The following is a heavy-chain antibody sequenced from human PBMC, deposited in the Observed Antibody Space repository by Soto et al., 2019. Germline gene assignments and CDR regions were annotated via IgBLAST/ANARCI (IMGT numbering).Heavy chain of an antibody. CDR2: INPKSGDT. J-gene: IGHJ4*02. Sequence: QVQLVQSGAEVKKPGASVKVSCKASGYTFTSYAMHWVRQAPGQGLEWMGWINPKSGDTEYAQNFQGWVTMTRDTSISTAYMELSRLKSDDTAVYYCASGGSTVTREFDYWGQGTLVSVSS. D-gene: IGHD4-17*01. CDR1: GYTFTSYA. CDR3: ASGGSTVTREFDY. V-gene: IGHV1-2*04.